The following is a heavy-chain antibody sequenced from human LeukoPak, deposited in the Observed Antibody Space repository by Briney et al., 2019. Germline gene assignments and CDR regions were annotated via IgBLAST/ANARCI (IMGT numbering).Heavy chain of an antibody. Sequence: SETLSLTCTVSGGSISSYYWSWIRQPPGKGLEWIGYIYYSGSTNYNPSLKSRVTISVDTSKNQFSLKLSSVTAGDTAVYYCARDSCSSTSCYTALWGQGTLVTVSS. V-gene: IGHV4-59*12. CDR3: ARDSCSSTSCYTAL. CDR1: GGSISSYY. CDR2: IYYSGST. D-gene: IGHD2-2*02. J-gene: IGHJ4*02.